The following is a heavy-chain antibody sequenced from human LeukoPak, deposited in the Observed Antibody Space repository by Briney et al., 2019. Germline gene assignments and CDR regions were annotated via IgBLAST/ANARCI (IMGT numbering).Heavy chain of an antibody. D-gene: IGHD5-12*01. CDR2: IWYDGSNK. J-gene: IGHJ6*02. CDR1: GFTFSSYA. Sequence: PGGSLRLSCAASGFTFSSYAMSWVRQAPGKGLEWVAVIWYDGSNKYYADSVKGRFTISRDNSKNTLYLQMNSLRAEDTAVYSCARAKDMDISEPMDVWGQGTTVTVSS. V-gene: IGHV3-33*08. CDR3: ARAKDMDISEPMDV.